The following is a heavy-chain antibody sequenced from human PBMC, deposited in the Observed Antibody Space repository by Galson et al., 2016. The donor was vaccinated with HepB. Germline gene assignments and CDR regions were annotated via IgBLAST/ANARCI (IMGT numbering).Heavy chain of an antibody. D-gene: IGHD3-22*01. CDR2: INHSGYT. J-gene: IGHJ6*03. CDR1: GESLSNYY. CDR3: ARGYYYDSSGVYSFYYYMDV. V-gene: IGHV4-34*01. Sequence: SETLSLTCAVYGESLSNYYWTWIRQPPGGSLEWIGEINHSGYTNYKTSLKSRVSMSVDTSQNHFSLSLSSVTAADTAVYYCARGYYYDSSGVYSFYYYMDVWGKGTTVTVSS.